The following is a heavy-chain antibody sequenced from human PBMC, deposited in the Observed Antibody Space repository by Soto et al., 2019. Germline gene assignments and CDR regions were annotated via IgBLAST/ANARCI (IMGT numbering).Heavy chain of an antibody. J-gene: IGHJ4*02. CDR2: IHYSGTT. CDR1: GGSISSGGSY. CDR3: ARDRDSYGFHDY. Sequence: QLQLQESGPGLVKPSQTLSVTCTVSGGSISSGGSYWSWIRQHPGKGLEWIGYIHYSGTTYYNPSLKSRVTISIDTSKKQFSLKLSSVTAADPAVYYCARDRDSYGFHDYWGQGTLVTVSS. V-gene: IGHV4-31*03. D-gene: IGHD5-18*01.